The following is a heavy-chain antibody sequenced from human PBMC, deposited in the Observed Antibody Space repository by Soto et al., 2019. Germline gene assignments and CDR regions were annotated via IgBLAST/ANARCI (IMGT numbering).Heavy chain of an antibody. CDR2: TYYRSKWYN. CDR1: GDSVSGNSAA. J-gene: IGHJ5*02. V-gene: IGHV6-1*01. D-gene: IGHD2-15*01. Sequence: PSQTLSLTCAISGDSVSGNSAAWNWIRQSPSRGLEWLGRTYYRSKWYNDYAVSVKSRITINPDTSKNQFSLQLNSVTPEDTAVYYCARGPPRYCSGGSCTRWFDPWGQGTQVTVSS. CDR3: ARGPPRYCSGGSCTRWFDP.